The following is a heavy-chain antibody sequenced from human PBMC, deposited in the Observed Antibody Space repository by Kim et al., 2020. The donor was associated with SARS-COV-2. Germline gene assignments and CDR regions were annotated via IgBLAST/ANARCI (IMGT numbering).Heavy chain of an antibody. Sequence: DNSEVDSVKRRFTVHRDNVKNTVYLQMNSLRADDTAVYYCARHTLYRCDFWGPGTLVTVSS. CDR3: ARHTLYRCDF. CDR2: DN. J-gene: IGHJ4*02. D-gene: IGHD3-16*02. V-gene: IGHV3-7*01.